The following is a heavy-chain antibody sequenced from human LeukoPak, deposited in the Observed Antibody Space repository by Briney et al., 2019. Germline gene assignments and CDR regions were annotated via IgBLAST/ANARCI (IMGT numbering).Heavy chain of an antibody. Sequence: PGGSLRLSCAASGFTFSSYAMSWVRQAPGKGLEWVSAISGSGGSTYYADSVKGRFTISRDNSKNTLYLQMNSLRAEDTAVYYCAKVGGYYDFWSGYLDYWGQGTLVAVSS. D-gene: IGHD3-3*01. V-gene: IGHV3-23*01. CDR3: AKVGGYYDFWSGYLDY. CDR2: ISGSGGST. CDR1: GFTFSSYA. J-gene: IGHJ4*02.